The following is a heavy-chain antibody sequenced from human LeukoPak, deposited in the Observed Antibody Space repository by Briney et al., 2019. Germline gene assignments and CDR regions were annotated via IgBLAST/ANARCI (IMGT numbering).Heavy chain of an antibody. D-gene: IGHD5-12*01. V-gene: IGHV1-18*04. CDR3: ARDFTNYSGYEQFDY. Sequence: GASVKVSCKASGYTFTSYGISWVRRAPGQGLEWMGWISAYNGNTNYAQKLQGRVTMTTDTSTSTAYMELRSLRSDDTAVYYCARDFTNYSGYEQFDYWGQGTLVTVSS. CDR2: ISAYNGNT. CDR1: GYTFTSYG. J-gene: IGHJ4*02.